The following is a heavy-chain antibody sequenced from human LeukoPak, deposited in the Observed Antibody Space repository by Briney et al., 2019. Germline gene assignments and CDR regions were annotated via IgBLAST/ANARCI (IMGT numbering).Heavy chain of an antibody. J-gene: IGHJ4*02. V-gene: IGHV4-38-2*02. CDR2: IYHSGST. D-gene: IGHD2-8*01. CDR1: GYSISSGYY. Sequence: SETLSLTCTVSGYSISSGYYWGWIRQPPGKGLEWIGSIYHSGSTYYNPSLKSRVTISVDTSKNQFSLKLSSVTAADTAVYYCAREDIVLMVYAFDYWGQGTLVTVSS. CDR3: AREDIVLMVYAFDY.